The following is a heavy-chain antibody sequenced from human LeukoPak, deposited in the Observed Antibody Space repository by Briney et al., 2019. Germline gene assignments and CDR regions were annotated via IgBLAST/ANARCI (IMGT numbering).Heavy chain of an antibody. CDR2: INPNSGGT. D-gene: IGHD2-15*01. J-gene: IGHJ4*02. V-gene: IGHV1-2*02. CDR3: ARDVCSGGSCYSGTFDY. Sequence: ASVKVSCKASGYTFTGYYMHWVRQAPGQGLEWMGWINPNSGGTNYAQKFQGRGTMTRDTSISTAYMELSRLRSDDTAVYYCARDVCSGGSCYSGTFDYWGQGTLVTVSS. CDR1: GYTFTGYY.